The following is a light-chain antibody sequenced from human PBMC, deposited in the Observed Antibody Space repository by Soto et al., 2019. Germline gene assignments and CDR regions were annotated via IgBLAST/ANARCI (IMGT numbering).Light chain of an antibody. V-gene: IGKV3-20*01. Sequence: EIVLTQSPGTLSFSPGERATLSCRASQSVSSSYLAWYQQKPGQAPRLLIYGASSRATGIPDRFSGSGSGTDFTLTISRLEPEDFAVYYCQQYGSKITFGQGTRLEIK. CDR3: QQYGSKIT. CDR1: QSVSSSY. J-gene: IGKJ5*01. CDR2: GAS.